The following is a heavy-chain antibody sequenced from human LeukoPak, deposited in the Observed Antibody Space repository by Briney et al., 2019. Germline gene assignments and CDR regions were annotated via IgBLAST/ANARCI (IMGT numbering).Heavy chain of an antibody. D-gene: IGHD2-15*01. J-gene: IGHJ4*02. V-gene: IGHV1-8*01. CDR2: MNPNSGNT. CDR1: GYTFTSYD. CDR3: ARYCSGGSCYSRGDY. Sequence: ASVKVSCKASGYTFTSYDINWVRQATGRGLEWMGWMNPNSGNTGYAQKFQGRVTMTRNTSISTAYMELSSLRSEDTAVYYCARYCSGGSCYSRGDYWGQGTLVTVSS.